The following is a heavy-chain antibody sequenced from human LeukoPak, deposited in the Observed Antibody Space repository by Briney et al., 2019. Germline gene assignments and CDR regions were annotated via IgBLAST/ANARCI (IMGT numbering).Heavy chain of an antibody. V-gene: IGHV4-4*07. D-gene: IGHD3-22*01. Sequence: SETLSLTCTVSGGSISSYYWSWIRQPAGKGLEWIGRIYTSGSTNYNPSLKSRVTMSVDTSKNQSSLKLSPVTAADTAVYYCARDYYESSGYRPMWYWGQGTLVTVSS. CDR2: IYTSGST. CDR1: GGSISSYY. CDR3: ARDYYESSGYRPMWY. J-gene: IGHJ4*02.